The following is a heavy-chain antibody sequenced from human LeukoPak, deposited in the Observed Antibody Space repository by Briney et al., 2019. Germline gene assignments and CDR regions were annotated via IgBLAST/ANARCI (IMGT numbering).Heavy chain of an antibody. J-gene: IGHJ6*03. CDR1: GYTFTSYG. CDR3: ARVRNYYDSSGWVLWGGLMGWYYYMDV. Sequence: GASVKVSCKASGYTFTSYGISWVRQAPGQGLEWMGWISAYNGNTNYAQKLQGRVTMTTDTSTSTAYMELRSLRSDDTAVDYCARVRNYYDSSGWVLWGGLMGWYYYMDVWGKGTTVTVSS. CDR2: ISAYNGNT. V-gene: IGHV1-18*01. D-gene: IGHD3-22*01.